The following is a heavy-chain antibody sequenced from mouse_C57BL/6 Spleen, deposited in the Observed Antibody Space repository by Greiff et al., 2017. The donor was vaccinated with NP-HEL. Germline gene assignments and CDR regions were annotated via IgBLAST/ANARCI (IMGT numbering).Heavy chain of an antibody. CDR1: GYTFTDYE. V-gene: IGHV1-15*01. J-gene: IGHJ4*01. Sequence: VKLQESGAELVRPGASVTLSCKASGYTFTDYEMHWVKQTPVHGLEWIGAIDPETGGTAYNQKFKGKAILTADKSSITAYMELRSLTSEDSAVYYCTRYLYDSYAMAYWGQGTSVTVSS. D-gene: IGHD1-1*01. CDR2: IDPETGGT. CDR3: TRYLYDSYAMAY.